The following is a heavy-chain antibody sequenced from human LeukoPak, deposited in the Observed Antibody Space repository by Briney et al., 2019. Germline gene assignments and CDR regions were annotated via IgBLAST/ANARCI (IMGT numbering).Heavy chain of an antibody. D-gene: IGHD5-18*01. CDR3: ARGRRGYSKGCWLDP. Sequence: SETLSLTCAVYGGSFSGYYWSWIRQPPGKGLEWIGEINHSGSTNYNPSLKSRVTISVDTSKNQFSLKLSSVTAADTAVYYCARGRRGYSKGCWLDPWGQGTLVTVSS. CDR1: GGSFSGYY. CDR2: INHSGST. J-gene: IGHJ5*02. V-gene: IGHV4-34*01.